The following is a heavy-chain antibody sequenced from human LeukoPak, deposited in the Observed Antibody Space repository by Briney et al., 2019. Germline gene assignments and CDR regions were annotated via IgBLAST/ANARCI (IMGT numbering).Heavy chain of an antibody. V-gene: IGHV3-43*01. CDR1: GFTFDDYT. J-gene: IGHJ5*02. CDR2: ISWDGGST. D-gene: IGHD2-2*01. Sequence: GGSLRLSCAASGFTFDDYTMHWVRQAPGKGLGWVSLISWDGGSTYYADSVKGRFTISRDNSKNSLYLQMNSLRTEDTALYYCAKEGLYNWFDPWGQGTLVTVSS. CDR3: AKEGLYNWFDP.